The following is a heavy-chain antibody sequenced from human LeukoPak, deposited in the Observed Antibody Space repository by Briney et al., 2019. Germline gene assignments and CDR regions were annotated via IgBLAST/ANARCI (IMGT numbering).Heavy chain of an antibody. J-gene: IGHJ3*02. Sequence: ASVKVSCKASGYTFTSYGISWVRQAPGQGLEWMGWISAYNGNTNYAQKLQGRVTMTTDTSTSTAYMELRSLRSDDTAVYYCASWTYYDFWSGYYHDAFDIWGQGTMVTVSS. D-gene: IGHD3-3*01. V-gene: IGHV1-18*01. CDR3: ASWTYYDFWSGYYHDAFDI. CDR1: GYTFTSYG. CDR2: ISAYNGNT.